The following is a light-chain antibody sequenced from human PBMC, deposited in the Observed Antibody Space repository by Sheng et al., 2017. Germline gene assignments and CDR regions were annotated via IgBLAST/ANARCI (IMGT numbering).Light chain of an antibody. CDR2: AAS. Sequence: AVQLTQSPSSLSASVGDRVTITCRASQAINSYVAWYQQKPGNAPKLLIYAASTLQSGVPSRFFGSGSGTDFTLTISNLQPEDFATYYCLQDYNYPETFGQGTKVEIK. CDR3: LQDYNYPET. J-gene: IGKJ1*01. CDR1: QAINSY. V-gene: IGKV1-6*01.